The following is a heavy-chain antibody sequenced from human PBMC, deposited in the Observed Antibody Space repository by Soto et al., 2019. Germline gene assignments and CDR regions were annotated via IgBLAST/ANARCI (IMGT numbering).Heavy chain of an antibody. Sequence: SVKVSCKASGGAFSSYAISWVRQAPGQGLEWMGGIIPIFGTANYAQKFQGRVTITADESTSTAYMELSSLRSEDTAVYYCARESYYDSSGYPGYWGQGTLVTVSS. V-gene: IGHV1-69*13. CDR2: IIPIFGTA. D-gene: IGHD3-22*01. CDR1: GGAFSSYA. J-gene: IGHJ4*02. CDR3: ARESYYDSSGYPGY.